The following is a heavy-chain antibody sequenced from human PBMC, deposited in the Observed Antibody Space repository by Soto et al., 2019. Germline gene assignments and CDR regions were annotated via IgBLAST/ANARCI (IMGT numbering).Heavy chain of an antibody. CDR1: GGSISSYY. V-gene: IGHV4-59*01. D-gene: IGHD1-26*01. Sequence: PSETLSLTCTVSGGSISSYYWSWIRQPPGKGLEWIGYIYYSGSTNYNPSLKSRVTISVDTSKNQFSLKLSSVTAADTAAYYCARAFPGGNYYYGMDVWGQGTTVTVSS. CDR2: IYYSGST. CDR3: ARAFPGGNYYYGMDV. J-gene: IGHJ6*02.